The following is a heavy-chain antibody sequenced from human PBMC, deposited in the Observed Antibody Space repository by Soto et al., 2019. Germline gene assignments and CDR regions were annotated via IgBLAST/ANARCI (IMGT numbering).Heavy chain of an antibody. J-gene: IGHJ5*02. Sequence: EVQLLESGGGLVQPGGSLRLSCAASGFTFSSYAMSWVRQAPGKGLEWVSAISGSGGSTYYEDSVKGRFIISRDNSKNTLYLQMNSLRAEDTAVYYCAKDLPLPRGFDPWGQGTLVTVSS. V-gene: IGHV3-23*01. CDR1: GFTFSSYA. CDR2: ISGSGGST. CDR3: AKDLPLPRGFDP.